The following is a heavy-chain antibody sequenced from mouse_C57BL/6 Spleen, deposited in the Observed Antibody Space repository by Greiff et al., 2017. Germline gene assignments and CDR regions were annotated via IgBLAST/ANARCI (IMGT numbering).Heavy chain of an antibody. V-gene: IGHV1-54*01. CDR3: ARSGYYGSSPYFDY. Sequence: QVQLKESGAELVRPGTSVKVSCKASGYAFTNYLIEWVKQRPGQGLEWIGVINPGSGGTNYNEKFKGKATLTADKSSSTAYMQLSSLTSEDSAVYFCARSGYYGSSPYFDYWGQGTTLTVSS. CDR2: INPGSGGT. CDR1: GYAFTNYL. J-gene: IGHJ2*01. D-gene: IGHD1-1*01.